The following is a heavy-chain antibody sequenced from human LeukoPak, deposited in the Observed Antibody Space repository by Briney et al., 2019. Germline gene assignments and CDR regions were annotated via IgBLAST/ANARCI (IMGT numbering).Heavy chain of an antibody. J-gene: IGHJ6*02. CDR3: ARGHYDFWSGYRYYYYYGMDV. D-gene: IGHD3-3*01. CDR1: GGTFSSYA. Sequence: ASVKVSCKASGGTFSSYAISWVRQAPGQGLEWMGRIIPIFGTANYAQKFQGRVTITADKSTSTAYMELSSLRSEDTAVYYCARGHYDFWSGYRYYYYYGMDVWGQGTTVTVSS. CDR2: IIPIFGTA. V-gene: IGHV1-69*06.